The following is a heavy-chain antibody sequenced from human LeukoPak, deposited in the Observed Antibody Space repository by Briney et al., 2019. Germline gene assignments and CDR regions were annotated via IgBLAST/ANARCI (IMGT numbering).Heavy chain of an antibody. D-gene: IGHD6-19*01. Sequence: GASVKVSCKASGYTFTSYAMHWVRQAPGQRLEWMGWINAGNGNTKYSQKFQGRVTITRDTSASTAYMELRSLRSEDTAVYYCARHSGWYDYYGMDVWGQGTTVTVSS. V-gene: IGHV1-3*01. CDR2: INAGNGNT. CDR3: ARHSGWYDYYGMDV. CDR1: GYTFTSYA. J-gene: IGHJ6*02.